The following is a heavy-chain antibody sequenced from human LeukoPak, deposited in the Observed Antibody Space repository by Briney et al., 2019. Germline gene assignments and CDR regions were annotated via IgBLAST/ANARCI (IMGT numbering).Heavy chain of an antibody. D-gene: IGHD3-10*01. CDR2: IHHNDGDT. Sequence: ASVKVSCKASGYSFTNYYMHWVRQAPGQGLEWMGLIHHNDGDTKYAQEFQDRVTMTRDTSTSTVYMELSSLRSEDTAVYYCATYTQSGAQGVSDYWGQGTLVTVSS. CDR1: GYSFTNYY. V-gene: IGHV1-46*01. J-gene: IGHJ4*02. CDR3: ATYTQSGAQGVSDY.